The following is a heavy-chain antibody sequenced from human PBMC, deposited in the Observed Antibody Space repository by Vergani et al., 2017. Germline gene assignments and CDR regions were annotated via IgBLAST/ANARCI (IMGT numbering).Heavy chain of an antibody. V-gene: IGHV3-33*01. CDR2: IWYDGSNK. J-gene: IGHJ5*02. D-gene: IGHD3-10*01. CDR1: GFTFSSYG. CDR3: ARDGPYGSDGFDP. Sequence: QVQLVESGGGVVQPGRSLRLSCAASGFTFSSYGMHWVRQAPGKGLEWVAVIWYDGSNKYYADSVKGRFTISRDNSKNTLYLQMNSLRAEDTAVYYCARDGPYGSDGFDPWGQGTLVTVSS.